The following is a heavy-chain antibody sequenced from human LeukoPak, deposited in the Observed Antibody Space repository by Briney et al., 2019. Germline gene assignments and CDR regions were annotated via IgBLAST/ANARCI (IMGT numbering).Heavy chain of an antibody. CDR2: MNPNSGNT. D-gene: IGHD3-3*01. V-gene: IGHV1-8*01. CDR1: GYTFTSYD. Sequence: ASVKVSCKASGYTFTSYDINWMRQATGQGLEWMGWMNPNSGNTGYAQKFQDRVTMTRNTSINTAYMELSSLRSEDTAVYYCARSRRFLEWLPPDYWGQGTLVTVSS. CDR3: ARSRRFLEWLPPDY. J-gene: IGHJ4*02.